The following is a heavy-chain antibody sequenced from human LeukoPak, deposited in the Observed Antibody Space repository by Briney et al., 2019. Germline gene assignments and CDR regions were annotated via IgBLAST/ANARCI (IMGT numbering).Heavy chain of an antibody. D-gene: IGHD3-10*01. CDR3: AKEGTPQVSTWYDL. J-gene: IGHJ5*02. CDR2: IWDDGSNE. V-gene: IGHV3-30*02. CDR1: GFTFSNYG. Sequence: GGSLRLSCAASGFTFSNYGMHWVRQAPGKRLEWVAVIWDDGSNEYYADSVKGRFIISRDNPRNTLYLQMNVLRTEDTAVYYCAKEGTPQVSTWYDLWGQGTQVIVSS.